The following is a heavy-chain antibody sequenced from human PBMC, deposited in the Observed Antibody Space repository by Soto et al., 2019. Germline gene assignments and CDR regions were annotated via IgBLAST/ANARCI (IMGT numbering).Heavy chain of an antibody. V-gene: IGHV3-7*05. J-gene: IGHJ3*02. CDR2: IRKDGSQR. CDR1: EFAFSSYW. Sequence: EVQLVESGGGLVQPGGCLTLSCAASEFAFSSYWMTWVRQAPGKGQEWVANIRKDGSQRSYLDSVRGRFTISRDNSKNSLYLQMSSLRAEDTALYFCARDVSPGSSGLYFEAFDIWGQGTRVTGSS. D-gene: IGHD6-25*01. CDR3: ARDVSPGSSGLYFEAFDI.